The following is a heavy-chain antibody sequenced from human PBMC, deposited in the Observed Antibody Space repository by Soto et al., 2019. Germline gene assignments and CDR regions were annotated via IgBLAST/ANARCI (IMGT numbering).Heavy chain of an antibody. CDR3: AGDRESRSRLTVRFNI. CDR1: GYTFTNYG. Sequence: QVQLVQSGTEVKKPGASVKVSCKASGYTFTNYGISWVRQDPGQGLEWLAWINTYNGHTNHAQKLQRRVTVATDTSASTTYMEVRSLRSDHTAVYSCAGDRESRSRLTVRFNIWGQGTMVTVSS. D-gene: IGHD6-13*01. V-gene: IGHV1-18*01. J-gene: IGHJ3*02. CDR2: INTYNGHT.